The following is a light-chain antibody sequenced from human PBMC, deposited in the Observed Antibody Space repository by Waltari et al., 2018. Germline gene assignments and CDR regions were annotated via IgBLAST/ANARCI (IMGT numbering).Light chain of an antibody. CDR2: AAS. Sequence: DRVTITCRASQSISSYLNWYQQKPGKAPKLLIYAASSLQSGVPSRFSGSGSGTEFTLTISSLQPEDFATYYCQQSYSTPYTFGQGTKLEIK. CDR3: QQSYSTPYT. V-gene: IGKV1-39*01. J-gene: IGKJ2*01. CDR1: QSISSY.